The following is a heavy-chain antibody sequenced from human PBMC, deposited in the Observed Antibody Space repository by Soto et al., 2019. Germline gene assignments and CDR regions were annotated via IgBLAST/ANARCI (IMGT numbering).Heavy chain of an antibody. CDR3: AKDRRYGSGIPACHHGMDV. CDR2: INGSGGST. CDR1: GLSLRIYA. D-gene: IGHD3-10*01. J-gene: IGHJ6*02. Sequence: GCLRLCSAACGLSLRIYAMGCVRQARGMGMEFVSAINGSGGSTYYAGSVKGPFTISRDVSKNTLYLQMNSLRAEDTAVYKCAKDRRYGSGIPACHHGMDVWGQGTTVTVSS. V-gene: IGHV3-23*01.